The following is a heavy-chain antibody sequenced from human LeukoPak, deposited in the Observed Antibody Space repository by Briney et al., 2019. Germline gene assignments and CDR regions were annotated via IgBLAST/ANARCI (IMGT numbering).Heavy chain of an antibody. V-gene: IGHV4-4*07. CDR3: ARDGNSGYTFDY. CDR1: GGSISSYY. Sequence: SETLSLTCTASGGSISSYYWSWIRQPAGKGLEWIGRIYTSGSTKYNPSLKSRVTMSVDTSKNQFSLKLSSVTAADTAVYYCARDGNSGYTFDYWGQGTLVTVSS. CDR2: IYTSGST. D-gene: IGHD5-12*01. J-gene: IGHJ4*02.